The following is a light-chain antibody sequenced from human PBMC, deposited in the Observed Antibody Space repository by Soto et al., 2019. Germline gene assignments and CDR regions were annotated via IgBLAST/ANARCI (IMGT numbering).Light chain of an antibody. V-gene: IGLV2-11*01. CDR1: SSDVGGYNY. CDR3: YTYAANYTFYV. J-gene: IGLJ1*01. Sequence: ALTQPRSVSGSPGQSVIISCTGTSSDVGGYNYVSWYQQHPGKAPKPMIYDVSKRPPGVPDRFSCSKSVNTASLTISWLPAEDEADYYCYTYAANYTFYVLGYGTKVT. CDR2: DVS.